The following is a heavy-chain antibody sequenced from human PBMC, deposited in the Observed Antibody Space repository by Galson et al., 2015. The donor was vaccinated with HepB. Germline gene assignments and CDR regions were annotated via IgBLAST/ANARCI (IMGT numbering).Heavy chain of an antibody. CDR3: ARGPSLGGVDY. CDR2: IIPILGIA. Sequence: SCKASGGTFSSYAISWVRQAPGQGLEWMGRIIPILGIANYAQKFQGRVTITADKSTSTAYMELSSLRSEDTAVYYCARGPSLGGVDYWGQGTLVTVSS. V-gene: IGHV1-69*04. CDR1: GGTFSSYA. J-gene: IGHJ4*02.